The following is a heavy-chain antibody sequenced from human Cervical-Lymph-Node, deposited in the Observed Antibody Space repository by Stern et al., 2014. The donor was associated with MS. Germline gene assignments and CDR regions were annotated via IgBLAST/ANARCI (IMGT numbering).Heavy chain of an antibody. V-gene: IGHV1-18*01. J-gene: IGHJ4*02. CDR3: ARGWGDTRH. CDR1: GYTFSSFA. Sequence: QVQLVESGAEVKKPGASVNVSCKASGYTFSSFAITWVRQAPGQGLEWMGTITVYNGNTNYAQRVQDRVTMTTATSTNTASMEVRNLRSDDTALYYWARGWGDTRHWGQGTLVTVSS. D-gene: IGHD3-16*01. CDR2: ITVYNGNT.